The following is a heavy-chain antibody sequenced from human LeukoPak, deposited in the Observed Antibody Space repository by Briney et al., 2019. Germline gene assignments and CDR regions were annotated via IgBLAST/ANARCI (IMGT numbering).Heavy chain of an antibody. D-gene: IGHD3-10*01. J-gene: IGHJ6*02. Sequence: SETLSLTCAVYGGSFSGYYWSWIRQPPGKGLEWIGEINHSGSTNYNPSLKSRVTISVDTSKNQFSLKLSSVTAADTAVYYCARPYYGSGSYYGYWGQGTTVTVSS. CDR1: GGSFSGYY. V-gene: IGHV4-34*01. CDR3: ARPYYGSGSYYGY. CDR2: INHSGST.